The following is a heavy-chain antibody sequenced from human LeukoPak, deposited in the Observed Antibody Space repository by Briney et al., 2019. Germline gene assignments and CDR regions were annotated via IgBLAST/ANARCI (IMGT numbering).Heavy chain of an antibody. D-gene: IGHD3-10*01. J-gene: IGHJ6*02. Sequence: GGSLRLSCAASGFSFSSDELNWVRQAPGKGLEWLSYLSTSGRTTYYADSVKGRFTISRDDAKNSLYLQMSSLRAEDTAVYYCARDRTMVRGLANYFYGMDVWGQGTTVIVSS. CDR2: LSTSGRTT. CDR1: GFSFSSDE. V-gene: IGHV3-48*03. CDR3: ARDRTMVRGLANYFYGMDV.